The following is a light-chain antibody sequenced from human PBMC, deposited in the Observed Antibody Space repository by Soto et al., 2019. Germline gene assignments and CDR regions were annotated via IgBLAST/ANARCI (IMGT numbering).Light chain of an antibody. CDR2: GTS. Sequence: EIVLTQSPGTLSLSPGERATLSCRASQSVSSSYLAWYQQKPGQAPRLLIYGTSSRATGIPDRFSGSRSGTDFTLPISRLEPEDFAVYYCQQYGSSPPMYNFGQGTKLEIK. V-gene: IGKV3-20*01. CDR1: QSVSSSY. J-gene: IGKJ2*01. CDR3: QQYGSSPPMYN.